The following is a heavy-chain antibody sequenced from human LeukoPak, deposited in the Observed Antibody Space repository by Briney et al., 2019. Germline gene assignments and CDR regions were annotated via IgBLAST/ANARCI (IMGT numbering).Heavy chain of an antibody. V-gene: IGHV4-59*11. CDR1: GGSISSLY. CDR2: IYYSGTT. Sequence: PSETLSLTCTVSGGSISSLYWSWIRQPPGKALEWIGFIYYSGTTNYNPSLKSRVTISLDTSRNQFSLKLNSVTAADTAVYYCAKSNGYGLVDIWGQGTMVTVSS. D-gene: IGHD3-10*01. CDR3: AKSNGYGLVDI. J-gene: IGHJ3*02.